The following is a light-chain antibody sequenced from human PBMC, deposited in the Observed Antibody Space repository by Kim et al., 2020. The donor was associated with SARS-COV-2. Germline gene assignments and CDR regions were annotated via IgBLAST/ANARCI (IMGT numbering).Light chain of an antibody. CDR2: GKN. J-gene: IGLJ2*01. CDR3: DFLANRGYH. CDR1: LLRFYY. V-gene: IGLV3-19*01. Sequence: SVSVGQAVRIPRQGSLLRFYYSSCYRQQPGPAPLLFIYGKNHPPAGLPDPFSCSSSGNSASLTITVAPTEDEADYFCDFLANRGYHFGGGTKLTVL.